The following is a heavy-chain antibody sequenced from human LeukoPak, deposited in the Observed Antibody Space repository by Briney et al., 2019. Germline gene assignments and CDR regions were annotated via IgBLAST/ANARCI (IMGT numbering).Heavy chain of an antibody. D-gene: IGHD6-19*01. CDR1: GGSFSGYY. CDR3: ARGIAVAGTYFDY. Sequence: SETLSLTCAVYGGSFSGYYWSWIRQPPGKGLEWIGEINHSGSTNYNPSLKSRVTISVDTSKNQFSLKLGSVTAADTAVYYCARGIAVAGTYFDYWGQGTLVTVSS. CDR2: INHSGST. V-gene: IGHV4-34*01. J-gene: IGHJ4*02.